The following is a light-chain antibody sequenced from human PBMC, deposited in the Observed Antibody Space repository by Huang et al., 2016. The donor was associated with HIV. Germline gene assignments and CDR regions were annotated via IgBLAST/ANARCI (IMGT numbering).Light chain of an antibody. CDR3: QKDNSAPYT. J-gene: IGKJ2*01. CDR2: AAS. CDR1: PGISNY. V-gene: IGKV1-27*01. Sequence: DIQMTQSPSSLSASVGERVIITCRASPGISNYLACYQQKPGKVPKILIYAASTLQSGVPARFSGSGSGTDFTLTISSLQPEDVATYYCQKDNSAPYTFGQGTKLEIK.